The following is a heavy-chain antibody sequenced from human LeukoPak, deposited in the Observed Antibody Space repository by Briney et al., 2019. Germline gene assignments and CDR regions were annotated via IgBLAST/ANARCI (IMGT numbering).Heavy chain of an antibody. V-gene: IGHV3-11*01. CDR2: ISSSGSTI. Sequence: GGSLRLSCAASGFTFSDYYMSWIRQAPGKGLEWVSYISSSGSTIYYADSVKGRFTISRDNAKNSLYLQMNSLGAEDTAVYYCARGLDYDFWSGYTESNQFDPWGQGTLVTVSS. CDR1: GFTFSDYY. D-gene: IGHD3-3*01. CDR3: ARGLDYDFWSGYTESNQFDP. J-gene: IGHJ5*02.